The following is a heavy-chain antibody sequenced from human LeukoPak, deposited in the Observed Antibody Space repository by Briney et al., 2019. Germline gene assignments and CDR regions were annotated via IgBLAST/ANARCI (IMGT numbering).Heavy chain of an antibody. J-gene: IGHJ3*02. Sequence: SGTLSLTCTVSGGSISSYYWSWIRQPPGKGLEWIGYIYYSGSTNYNPSLKSRVTISVDTSKNQFSLKLSSVTAADTAVYYCARVRYYDYVWGTTIDAFDIWGQGTMVTVSS. CDR3: ARVRYYDYVWGTTIDAFDI. V-gene: IGHV4-59*01. CDR1: GGSISSYY. D-gene: IGHD3-16*01. CDR2: IYYSGST.